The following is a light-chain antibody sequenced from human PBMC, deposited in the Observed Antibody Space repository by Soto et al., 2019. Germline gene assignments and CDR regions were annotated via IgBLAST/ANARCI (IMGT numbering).Light chain of an antibody. J-gene: IGKJ4*02. CDR3: MQTLQNPPT. V-gene: IGKV2-28*01. CDR2: LGS. CDR1: QSLLHRSGDNC. Sequence: DIVMTQSPLSLPVTPGEPASISCRSSQSLLHRSGDNCLDWYLQKPGQSPQLLIHLGSNRASGVPDRFSGSGSGIDFTLKISRVEAEDVGLYYCMQTLQNPPTCGGGTNVEIK.